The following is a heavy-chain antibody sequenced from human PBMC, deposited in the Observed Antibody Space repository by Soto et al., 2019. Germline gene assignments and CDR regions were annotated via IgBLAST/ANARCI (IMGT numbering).Heavy chain of an antibody. D-gene: IGHD2-8*02. CDR2: INMDGSST. CDR1: GFTFSSDW. V-gene: IGHV3-74*01. CDR3: ARGPRGVYGNDY. Sequence: EVQLVESGGGLVQPGGSLRLSCAASGFTFSSDWMHWVRQAAGKGLVWVSRINMDGSSTNYADSVKGRFTISRDNAKNTPYLQMNSLRAEDTAVYYCARGPRGVYGNDYWGQGALVTVSS. J-gene: IGHJ4*02.